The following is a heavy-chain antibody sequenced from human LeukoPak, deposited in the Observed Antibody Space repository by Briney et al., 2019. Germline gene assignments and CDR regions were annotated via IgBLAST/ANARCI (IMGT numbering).Heavy chain of an antibody. CDR3: AKFPDSSSWYLFGYYYGMDV. Sequence: PGGSLRLSCAASGFTFSSYAMSWVRQAPGKGLEWVSAISGSGGSTYYADSVKGRFTISRDNSKNTLYLQMNSLRAEDTAVYYCAKFPDSSSWYLFGYYYGMDVWGQGTTVTVSS. CDR1: GFTFSSYA. CDR2: ISGSGGST. J-gene: IGHJ6*02. D-gene: IGHD6-13*01. V-gene: IGHV3-23*01.